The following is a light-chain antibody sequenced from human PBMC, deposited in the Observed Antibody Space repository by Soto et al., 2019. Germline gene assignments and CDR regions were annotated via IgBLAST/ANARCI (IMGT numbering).Light chain of an antibody. V-gene: IGLV2-14*01. J-gene: IGLJ1*01. Sequence: SVLTQPXSVSGXXXXSITISCTGTNSDVGAYNYVSWFRQYPGTAPKLVTYDVSNRPSGVSSRFSGSKSGNAASLTISGLQSEDEADYYCTSYTTSSTLRYVFGTGTKVTVL. CDR3: TSYTTSSTLRYV. CDR1: NSDVGAYNY. CDR2: DVS.